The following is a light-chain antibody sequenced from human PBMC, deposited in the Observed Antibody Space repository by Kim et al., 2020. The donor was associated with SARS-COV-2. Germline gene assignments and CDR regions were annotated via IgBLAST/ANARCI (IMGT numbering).Light chain of an antibody. V-gene: IGKV2-28*01. J-gene: IGKJ2*01. CDR3: MQCLETPYT. Sequence: EAASIFCRSRQSLLHRNGQHFSAWYLQKPGQSPQVLICMGSNRASGVPDRFSGSGSGTDFTLKISRVEAEDVGVYYCMQCLETPYTFGQGTKLEI. CDR1: QSLLHRNGQHF. CDR2: MGS.